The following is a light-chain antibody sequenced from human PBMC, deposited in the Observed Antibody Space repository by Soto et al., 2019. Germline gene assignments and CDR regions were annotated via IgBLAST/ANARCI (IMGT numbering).Light chain of an antibody. J-gene: IGKJ4*01. V-gene: IGKV1-5*03. CDR3: QHYNSYPLT. CDR1: QSISSW. Sequence: DIQMTQSPSTLSASVGDRVTITCRASQSISSWLAWYQQKPGKAPKLLIYKASSLQGGVPSRFSGSGSGTEFTLTISSLQPDDFAPYYCQHYNSYPLTLRGGTQVDIK. CDR2: KAS.